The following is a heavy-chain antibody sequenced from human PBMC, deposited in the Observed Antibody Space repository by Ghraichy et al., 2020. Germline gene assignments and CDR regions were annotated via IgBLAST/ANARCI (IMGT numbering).Heavy chain of an antibody. CDR3: ARQPYYYDSSGTTGVDY. CDR2: INESGST. Sequence: SETLSLTCAVYGGSFSGYYWSWIRQPPGKGLEWIGEINESGSTNYNPSLKSRVTISVDTSKNQFSLKLSSVTAADTAVYNCARQPYYYDSSGTTGVDYWGQGTLVTVSS. D-gene: IGHD3-22*01. CDR1: GGSFSGYY. J-gene: IGHJ4*02. V-gene: IGHV4-34*01.